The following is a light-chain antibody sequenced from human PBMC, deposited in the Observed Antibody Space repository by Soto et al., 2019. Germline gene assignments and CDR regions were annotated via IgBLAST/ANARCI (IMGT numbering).Light chain of an antibody. CDR3: QQAHTLPWT. J-gene: IGKJ1*01. CDR1: QDINSW. CDR2: AAS. V-gene: IGKV1-12*01. Sequence: DIQMTQSPSSVSASVGDRVSITCRARQDINSWLAWYQRKPGKAPKLLMYAASTLQSGVPSRFSGSGSGTDFTLTINSLQPEDFATYYCQQAHTLPWTFGQGTKVEIK.